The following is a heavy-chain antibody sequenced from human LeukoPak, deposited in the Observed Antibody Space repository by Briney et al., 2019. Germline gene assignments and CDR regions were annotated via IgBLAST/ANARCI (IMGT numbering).Heavy chain of an antibody. D-gene: IGHD3-22*01. CDR2: IYHSGST. Sequence: PSETLSLTCTVSGYSISSGYYWGWIRQPPGKGLEWIGSIYHSGSTYYNPSLKSRVTLSVDTSKNQFSLKLSSVTAADTAVYYCARDRPLYYYDSSGYTHWGQGTLVTVSS. CDR3: ARDRPLYYYDSSGYTH. CDR1: GYSISSGYY. V-gene: IGHV4-38-2*02. J-gene: IGHJ4*02.